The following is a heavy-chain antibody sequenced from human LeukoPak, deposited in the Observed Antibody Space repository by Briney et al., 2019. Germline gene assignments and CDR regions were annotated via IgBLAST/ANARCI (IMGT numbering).Heavy chain of an antibody. Sequence: GGSLRLSCAASGFTFSSYGIHWVRQAPGKGLEWVAVISYDGSNKYYADSVKGRFTISRDNSKNTLYLQMNSLRAGDTAVYYCAKMVSGDSGSHYWGQGTLVTVSS. J-gene: IGHJ4*02. D-gene: IGHD1-26*01. CDR1: GFTFSSYG. V-gene: IGHV3-30*18. CDR2: ISYDGSNK. CDR3: AKMVSGDSGSHY.